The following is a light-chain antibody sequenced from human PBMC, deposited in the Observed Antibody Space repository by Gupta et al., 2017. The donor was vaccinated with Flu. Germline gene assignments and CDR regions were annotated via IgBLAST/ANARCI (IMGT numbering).Light chain of an antibody. Sequence: PVTPGEPASISCRSSQSLLHSNGYNYLNWYLQKPGQSPQLLIHLGSNRASGVPDRFSGSGSGXDFTLKXSRVEDEDVGVYYCMQALQTRTFGXGTKVEIK. V-gene: IGKV2-28*01. CDR2: LGS. CDR3: MQALQTRT. CDR1: QSLLHSNGYNY. J-gene: IGKJ1*01.